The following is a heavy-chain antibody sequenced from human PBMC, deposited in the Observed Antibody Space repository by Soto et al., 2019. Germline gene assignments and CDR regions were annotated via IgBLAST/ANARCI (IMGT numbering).Heavy chain of an antibody. CDR1: GYTFTSYY. CDR3: ARDSRGYYDAFDI. CDR2: ISPSGGST. D-gene: IGHD3-22*01. V-gene: IGHV1-46*01. J-gene: IGHJ3*02. Sequence: APVKVSCKASGYTFTSYYIHWVRQAPGQGLEWMGIISPSGGSTRYAQKFQGRVTMTRGTSTSTVYMELSSLGSEDTAVCYCARDSRGYYDAFDIWGQGTMVTVSS.